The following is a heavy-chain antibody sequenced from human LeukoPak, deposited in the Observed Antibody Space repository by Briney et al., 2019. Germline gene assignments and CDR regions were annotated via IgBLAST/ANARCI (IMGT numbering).Heavy chain of an antibody. CDR3: ARGVPLLYDSSGYYYGVYFDY. V-gene: IGHV4-61*02. D-gene: IGHD3-22*01. Sequence: PSETLSLTCTVSGGSISSGNYYWSWIRQPAGKGLERIGRIYSTGSTNYNPSLKSRVTISVDTSKNQFSLKLSSVTAADTAVYYCARGVPLLYDSSGYYYGVYFDYWGQGTLVTVSS. CDR1: GGSISSGNYY. J-gene: IGHJ4*02. CDR2: IYSTGST.